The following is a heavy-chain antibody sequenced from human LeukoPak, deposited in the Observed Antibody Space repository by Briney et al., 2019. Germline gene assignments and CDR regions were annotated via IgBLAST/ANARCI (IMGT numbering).Heavy chain of an antibody. CDR3: AGDELYCSGGRCFGSWFDP. V-gene: IGHV6-1*01. J-gene: IGHJ5*02. CDR1: GDSVSSNGSA. CDR2: TYYRSKWYN. D-gene: IGHD2-15*01. Sequence: PSQTLSLTCAISGDSVSSNGSAWNWIRQSPSRGLEWLGRTYYRSKWYNDYEISVTSRITINPDTSKNHFSLQLKSVTPEDTAVYYCAGDELYCSGGRCFGSWFDPWGQGTLVTVSS.